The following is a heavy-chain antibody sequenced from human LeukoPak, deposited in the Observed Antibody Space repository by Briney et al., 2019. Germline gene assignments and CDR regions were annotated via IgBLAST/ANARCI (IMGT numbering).Heavy chain of an antibody. CDR3: ARRPEVICSGSYYFDY. J-gene: IGHJ4*02. CDR1: GGSFSGYY. CDR2: INHSGST. V-gene: IGHV4-34*01. Sequence: SETLSLTCAVYGGSFSGYYWSWIRQPPGKGLEWIGEINHSGSTNYNPSLKSRVTISVDTSKNQFSLKLSSVTAADTAVYYCARRPEVICSGSYYFDYWGQGTLVTVSS. D-gene: IGHD2-15*01.